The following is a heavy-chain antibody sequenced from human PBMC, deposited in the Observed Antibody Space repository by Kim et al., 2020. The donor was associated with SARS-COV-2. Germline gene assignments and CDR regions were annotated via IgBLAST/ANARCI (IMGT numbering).Heavy chain of an antibody. CDR2: IGTAGDT. J-gene: IGHJ6*02. V-gene: IGHV3-13*04. CDR3: ARGLLVVWGSYRTSYGMDV. CDR1: GFTFSSYD. Sequence: GGSLRLSCAASGFTFSSYDMHWVRQATGKGLEWVSAIGTAGDTYYPGSVKGRFTISRENAKNSLYLQMNSLRAGDTAVYYCARGLLVVWGSYRTSYGMDVWGQGTTITVSS. D-gene: IGHD3-16*02.